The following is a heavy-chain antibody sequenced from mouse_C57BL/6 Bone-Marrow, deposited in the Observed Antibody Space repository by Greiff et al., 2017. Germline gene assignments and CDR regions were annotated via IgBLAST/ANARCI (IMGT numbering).Heavy chain of an antibody. D-gene: IGHD2-5*01. V-gene: IGHV5-12*01. Sequence: EVHLVESGGGLVQPGGSLKLSCAASGFTFSDYYMYWVRQTPEKRLEWVAYISNGGGSTYYPDTVKGRFTISRDNAKNTLYLQMSRLKSEDTAMYYCARQGYSNYGAMDYWGQGTSVTVSS. CDR2: ISNGGGST. CDR1: GFTFSDYY. CDR3: ARQGYSNYGAMDY. J-gene: IGHJ4*01.